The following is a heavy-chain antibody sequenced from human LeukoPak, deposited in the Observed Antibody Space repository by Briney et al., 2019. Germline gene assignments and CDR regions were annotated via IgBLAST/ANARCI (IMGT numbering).Heavy chain of an antibody. CDR2: IYYSGST. D-gene: IGHD3-10*01. CDR3: ARDGRSSYYYYYMDV. V-gene: IGHV4-39*07. CDR1: GGSISSSSYY. Sequence: PSETLSLTCTVSGGSISSSSYYWGWIRQPPGKGLEWIGSIYYSGSTYYNPSLKSRVTISVDTSKNQFSLKLSSVTAADTAVYYCARDGRSSYYYYYMDVWGKGTTVTVSS. J-gene: IGHJ6*03.